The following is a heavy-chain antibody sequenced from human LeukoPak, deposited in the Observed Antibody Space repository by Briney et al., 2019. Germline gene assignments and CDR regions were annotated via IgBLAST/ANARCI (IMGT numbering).Heavy chain of an antibody. D-gene: IGHD2-2*01. CDR2: IIPIFGTA. J-gene: IGHJ5*02. Sequence: ASVKVSCKASGGTFSSYAINWVRQAPGQGLEWMGGIIPIFGTANYAQKFQGRVTITTDESTSTAYMELSSLRSEDTAVYYCARGGSRGGYCSSTSCYHWFDPWGQGTLVTVSS. V-gene: IGHV1-69*05. CDR1: GGTFSSYA. CDR3: ARGGSRGGYCSSTSCYHWFDP.